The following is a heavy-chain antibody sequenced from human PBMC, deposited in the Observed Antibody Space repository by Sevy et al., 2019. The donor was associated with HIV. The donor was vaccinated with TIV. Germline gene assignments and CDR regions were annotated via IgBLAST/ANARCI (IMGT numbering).Heavy chain of an antibody. Sequence: GGSLRLSCAASGFTFSSYAMSWVRQAPGKGLEWVSAISGSGGSTYYADSVKGRFTISRDNSKNTLYLQMNSLRAEDTAVYYCAKDPDIVVVVAARRYYGMDVSGQWTTVTVSS. D-gene: IGHD2-15*01. J-gene: IGHJ6*02. CDR3: AKDPDIVVVVAARRYYGMDV. CDR2: ISGSGGST. CDR1: GFTFSSYA. V-gene: IGHV3-23*01.